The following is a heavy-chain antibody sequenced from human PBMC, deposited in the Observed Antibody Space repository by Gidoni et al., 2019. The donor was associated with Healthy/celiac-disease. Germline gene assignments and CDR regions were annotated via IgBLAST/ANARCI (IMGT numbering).Heavy chain of an antibody. CDR3: ARGWGPYSSSAQFDY. Sequence: QVQLPQSGPGLVKPSQTLSLTCSISVDCVSSNSSAWNWIRQSPSRGLECLGRTYYRSKWYNDYAVSVKSRITINPDTSKNQFSLQLNSVTPEDTAVYYCARGWGPYSSSAQFDYWGQGTLVTVSS. J-gene: IGHJ4*02. CDR2: TYYRSKWYN. CDR1: VDCVSSNSSA. V-gene: IGHV6-1*01. D-gene: IGHD6-6*01.